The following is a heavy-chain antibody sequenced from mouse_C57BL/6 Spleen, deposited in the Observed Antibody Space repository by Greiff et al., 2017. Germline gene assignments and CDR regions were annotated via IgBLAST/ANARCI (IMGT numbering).Heavy chain of an antibody. CDR1: GYAFSSSW. Sequence: QVQLQQSGPELVKPGASVKISCKASGYAFSSSWMNWVKQRPGKGLEWIGRIYPGDGDTNYNGKFKGKATLTADKASSTAYMQLSSLTSEDSAVYFCARCPTDYYAMDYWGQGTSVTVSS. V-gene: IGHV1-82*01. CDR2: IYPGDGDT. CDR3: ARCPTDYYAMDY. D-gene: IGHD1-1*01. J-gene: IGHJ4*01.